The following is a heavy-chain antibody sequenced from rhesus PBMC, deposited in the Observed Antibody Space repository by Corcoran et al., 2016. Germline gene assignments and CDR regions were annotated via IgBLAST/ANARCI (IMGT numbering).Heavy chain of an antibody. CDR3: ARRYYYDSGPLDY. J-gene: IGHJ4*01. CDR2: INTDTGNP. D-gene: IGHD3-28*01. Sequence: TFTSYGMNWVRQAHGQRLEWMGWINTDTGNPTYAQGFKERFTFTMDTSISTAYLQISSLKAEDTAVYYCARRYYYDSGPLDYWGQGVLVTVSS. V-gene: IGHV7-114*01. CDR1: TFTSYG.